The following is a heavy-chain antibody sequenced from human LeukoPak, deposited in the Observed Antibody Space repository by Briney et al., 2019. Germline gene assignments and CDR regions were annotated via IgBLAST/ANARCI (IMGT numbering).Heavy chain of an antibody. D-gene: IGHD3-22*01. CDR1: GGSISSYY. Sequence: SETLSLTCTVSGGSISSYYWSWIRQPPGKGLEWIGFIDYSGSTNYNPSLKSRVTISVDTSKNHFSLRLSSVTAADTAASYCARGGHYDSSGSPFDYWGQGTLVTVSS. J-gene: IGHJ4*02. CDR2: IDYSGST. V-gene: IGHV4-59*01. CDR3: ARGGHYDSSGSPFDY.